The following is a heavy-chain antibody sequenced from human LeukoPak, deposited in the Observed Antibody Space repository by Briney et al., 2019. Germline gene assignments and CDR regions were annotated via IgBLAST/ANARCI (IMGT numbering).Heavy chain of an antibody. CDR2: IFYSGNT. CDR1: GGSISRSSRY. D-gene: IGHD1-26*01. J-gene: IGHJ4*02. V-gene: IGHV4-39*07. CDR3: ATTTIRLGY. Sequence: PSETLSLTCTVSGGSISRSSRYWGWIRQPPGKGLEWIGSIFYSGNTYDNPSLKGRVTISVDTSKNQFSLKLSSVTAADTAVYYCATTTIRLGYWGQGTLVTVSS.